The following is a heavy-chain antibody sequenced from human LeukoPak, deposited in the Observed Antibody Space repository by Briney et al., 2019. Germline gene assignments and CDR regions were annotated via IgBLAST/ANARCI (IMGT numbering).Heavy chain of an antibody. J-gene: IGHJ5*02. CDR3: ARGPSTVSVWFDP. D-gene: IGHD4-11*01. Sequence: SETLSLTCTVSGGSVSSGIYYWSWIRQPPGKGLECIGYIYYSGNTNYNPSLKNRVTISVDTSKNQFSLRLSSVTAADTAVYFCARGPSTVSVWFDPWGQGTLVTVSS. V-gene: IGHV4-61*01. CDR1: GGSVSSGIYY. CDR2: IYYSGNT.